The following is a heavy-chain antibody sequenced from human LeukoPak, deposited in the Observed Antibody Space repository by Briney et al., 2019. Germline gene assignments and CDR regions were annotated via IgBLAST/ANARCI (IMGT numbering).Heavy chain of an antibody. CDR1: GFSISSGSYY. V-gene: IGHV4-61*02. J-gene: IGHJ4*02. CDR2: IYTSGCT. CDR3: AREVYCSSTSCYIGGGVDY. D-gene: IGHD2-2*02. Sequence: PSQTLSLTCTGSGFSISSGSYYWSWIGQPAGKGREWIGRIYTSGCTNYNPSLKSRVTISVDTSKNQFSLKLSSVTAADTAVYYCAREVYCSSTSCYIGGGVDYWGQGTLVTVSS.